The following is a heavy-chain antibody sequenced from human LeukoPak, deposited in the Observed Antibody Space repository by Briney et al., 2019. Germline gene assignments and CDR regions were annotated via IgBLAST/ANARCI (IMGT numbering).Heavy chain of an antibody. V-gene: IGHV5-51*01. CDR1: GYSFTSYW. CDR2: IYPGDSDT. CDR3: AVGNSSGLYFSDNWFDP. J-gene: IGHJ5*02. Sequence: GESLKISCKGSGYSFTSYWIGWVRQMPGKGLEWMGIIYPGDSDTRYSPSFQGQVTISADKSISTAYLQWSSLKASDTAMYFRAVGNSSGLYFSDNWFDPWGQGSLVTVSS. D-gene: IGHD6-19*01.